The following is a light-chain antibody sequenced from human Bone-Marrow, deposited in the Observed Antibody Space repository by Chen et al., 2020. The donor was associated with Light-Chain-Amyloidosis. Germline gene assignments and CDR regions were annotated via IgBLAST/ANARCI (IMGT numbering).Light chain of an antibody. J-gene: IGLJ2*01. Sequence: SSALTHDPAVSVALGQTVRITCQGDSLRSYYASWYQQKPGQAPVLVIYGKNNRPSGIPDRFSGSSSGNTASLTITGAQAEDEADYYCNSRDSSGNLPFGGGTKLTVL. V-gene: IGLV3-19*01. CDR2: GKN. CDR1: SLRSYY. CDR3: NSRDSSGNLP.